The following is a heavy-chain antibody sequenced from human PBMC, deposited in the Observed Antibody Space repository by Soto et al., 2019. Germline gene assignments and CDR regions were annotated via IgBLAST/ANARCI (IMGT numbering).Heavy chain of an antibody. CDR2: ISGSGGST. Sequence: GGAPRLPLAALGFTLISPASSRVRPAPGEGLEWVSAISGSGGSTYYADSVKGRFTISRDNSKNTLYLQMNSLRAEDTAVYYCAKDYDGVRRGSGRGAFDIWGQGTMVTVS. CDR3: AKDYDGVRRGSGRGAFDI. D-gene: IGHD3-16*01. J-gene: IGHJ3*02. CDR1: GFTLISPA. V-gene: IGHV3-23*01.